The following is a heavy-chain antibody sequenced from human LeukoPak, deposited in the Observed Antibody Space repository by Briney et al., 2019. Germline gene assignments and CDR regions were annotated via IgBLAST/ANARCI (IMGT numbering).Heavy chain of an antibody. D-gene: IGHD3-22*01. CDR3: ASSNYYDSSGSWEFDY. J-gene: IGHJ4*02. V-gene: IGHV1-18*01. CDR2: ISAYNGNT. Sequence: ASVKVSCTASGYTFTSYGISWVRQAPGQGLEWMGWISAYNGNTNYAQKLQGRVTMTTDTSTSTAYMELRSLRSDDTAVYYCASSNYYDSSGSWEFDYWGQGTLVTVSS. CDR1: GYTFTSYG.